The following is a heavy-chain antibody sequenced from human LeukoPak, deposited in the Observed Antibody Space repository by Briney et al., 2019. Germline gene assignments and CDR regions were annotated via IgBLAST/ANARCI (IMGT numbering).Heavy chain of an antibody. CDR1: GGTFSSYA. Sequence: GASVKVSFKASGGTFSSYAISWVRQAPGQGLEWMGGIIPIFGTANYAQKFQGRVTITADESTSTAYMELSSLRSEDTAVYYCARDVGDTPYYFDYWGQGTLVTVSS. J-gene: IGHJ4*02. CDR3: ARDVGDTPYYFDY. CDR2: IIPIFGTA. D-gene: IGHD1-26*01. V-gene: IGHV1-69*13.